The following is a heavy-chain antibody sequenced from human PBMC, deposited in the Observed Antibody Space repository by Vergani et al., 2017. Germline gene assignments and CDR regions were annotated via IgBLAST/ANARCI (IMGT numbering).Heavy chain of an antibody. Sequence: QVQLQESGPGLVKPSETLSLTCAVSGYSISSGYYWGWIRQPPGKGLEWIGSIYHSGSTYYNPSLKSRVTISVDTSKNQFSLKLSSVTAADTAVYYCARVLPEVPAAYFDYWGQGTLVTVSS. D-gene: IGHD2-2*01. CDR2: IYHSGST. CDR1: GYSISSGYY. J-gene: IGHJ4*02. V-gene: IGHV4-38-2*01. CDR3: ARVLPEVPAAYFDY.